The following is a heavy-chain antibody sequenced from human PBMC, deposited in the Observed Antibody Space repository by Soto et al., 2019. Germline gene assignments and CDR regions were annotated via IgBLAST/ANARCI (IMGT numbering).Heavy chain of an antibody. J-gene: IGHJ6*02. CDR1: GGTFSSYA. V-gene: IGHV1-69*13. CDR3: ARVGGGYARRHGMDV. Sequence: SVKVSCKASGGTFSSYAISWVRQAPGQGLEWMGGIIPIFGTANYAQKFQGRVTITADESTSTAYMELSSLRSEDTAVYYCARVGGGYARRHGMDVWGQGTTVTVSS. CDR2: IIPIFGTA. D-gene: IGHD5-12*01.